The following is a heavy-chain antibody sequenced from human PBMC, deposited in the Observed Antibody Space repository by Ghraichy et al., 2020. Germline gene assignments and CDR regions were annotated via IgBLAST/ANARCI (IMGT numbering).Heavy chain of an antibody. D-gene: IGHD3-10*01. CDR1: GFTFSRSA. CDR3: LKDLGGGNSIPGVRGDY. V-gene: IGHV3-23*01. J-gene: IGHJ4*02. CDR2: ISGSSSDI. Sequence: GGSLRLSCAVSGFTFSRSAMSWVRQAPGKGLEWVSGISGSSSDIYYADSVKGRFTISRDNSRNTLYLQVPSLRAEDSAVYYCLKDLGGGNSIPGVRGDYWGQGTMVTVSS.